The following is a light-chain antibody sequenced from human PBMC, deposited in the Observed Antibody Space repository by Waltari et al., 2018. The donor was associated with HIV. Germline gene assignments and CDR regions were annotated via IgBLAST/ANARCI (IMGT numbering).Light chain of an antibody. CDR1: ERISSW. CDR3: QQYDNWPPYT. CDR2: TAS. Sequence: DIQMTQSPSTLSASVGDRVTITCRASERISSWLAWYQQKPGKAPKLLIYTASSLQSRVPSRFSGSGSGTEFTLTISSLQSEDFAVYYCQQYDNWPPYTFGQGTKVEIK. J-gene: IGKJ2*01. V-gene: IGKV1-5*03.